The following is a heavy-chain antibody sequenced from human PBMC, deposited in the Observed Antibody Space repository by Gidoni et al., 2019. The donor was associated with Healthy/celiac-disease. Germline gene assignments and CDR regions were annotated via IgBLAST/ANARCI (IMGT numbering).Heavy chain of an antibody. CDR2: ISGSSSYI. D-gene: IGHD3-22*01. Sequence: EVPLVESGGGLVKPGGSLRLSCAASGFTFSSYRMNWVRQAPGKGLEWVSSISGSSSYIYYAGSVKGRFTISRDNAKNSLYLQMNSLRAEDTAVYYCASSSGYYYEFDYWGQGTLVTVSS. V-gene: IGHV3-21*01. CDR1: GFTFSSYR. J-gene: IGHJ4*02. CDR3: ASSSGYYYEFDY.